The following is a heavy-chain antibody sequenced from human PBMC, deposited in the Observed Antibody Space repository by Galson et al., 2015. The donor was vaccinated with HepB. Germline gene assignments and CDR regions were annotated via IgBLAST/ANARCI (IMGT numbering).Heavy chain of an antibody. Sequence: SLRLSCAASGFTVSSNYMSWVRQAPGKGLEWVSVIHSGGSTYYADSVKGRFTISRDNSKNTLYLQMNSLRAGDTAVYYCARHNSGWYYYGLDVWGQGTTVTVSS. CDR1: GFTVSSNY. CDR3: ARHNSGWYYYGLDV. D-gene: IGHD6-19*01. J-gene: IGHJ6*02. CDR2: IHSGGST. V-gene: IGHV3-66*02.